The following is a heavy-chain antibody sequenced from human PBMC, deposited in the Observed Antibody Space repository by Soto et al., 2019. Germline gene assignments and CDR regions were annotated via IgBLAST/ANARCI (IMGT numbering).Heavy chain of an antibody. V-gene: IGHV1-69*01. J-gene: IGHJ6*02. D-gene: IGHD3-3*01. Sequence: QVQLVQSGAEVKKPGSSVKVSCKASGGTFSSYAISWVRQAPGQGLEWMGGIIPIFGTANYAQKFQGRVTITADVSTSTAYMELSRLRSEDTAVYYCARSTPYFGVVITTYYYYYGMDVWGQGTTVTVSS. CDR1: GGTFSSYA. CDR2: IIPIFGTA. CDR3: ARSTPYFGVVITTYYYYYGMDV.